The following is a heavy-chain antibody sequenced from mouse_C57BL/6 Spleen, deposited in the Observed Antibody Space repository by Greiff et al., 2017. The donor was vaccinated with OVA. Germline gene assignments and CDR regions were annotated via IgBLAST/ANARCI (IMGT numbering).Heavy chain of an antibody. J-gene: IGHJ1*03. V-gene: IGHV1-4*01. CDR3: ARYGSYWYFDV. Sequence: VQGVESGAELARPGASVKMSCKASGYTFTSYTMHWVKQRPGQGLEWIGYINPSSGYTKYNQKFKDKATLTADKSSSTAYMQLSSLTSEDSAVYYCARYGSYWYFDVGGTGTTVTVSS. D-gene: IGHD1-1*02. CDR2: INPSSGYT. CDR1: GYTFTSYT.